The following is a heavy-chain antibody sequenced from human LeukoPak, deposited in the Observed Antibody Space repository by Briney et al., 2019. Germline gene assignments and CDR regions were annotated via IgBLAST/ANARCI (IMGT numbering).Heavy chain of an antibody. CDR2: IRYDGSNK. J-gene: IGHJ4*02. Sequence: GGSLRLSCAASGFTFSSYGMHWVRQAPGKGLEWVAFIRYDGSNKYYADSVKGRFTISRDNSKNTLYLQMNSLRAEDTAVYYCANNYEYVWGCYRSSRFDYWGQGTLVTVSS. V-gene: IGHV3-30*02. CDR1: GFTFSSYG. CDR3: ANNYEYVWGCYRSSRFDY. D-gene: IGHD3-16*02.